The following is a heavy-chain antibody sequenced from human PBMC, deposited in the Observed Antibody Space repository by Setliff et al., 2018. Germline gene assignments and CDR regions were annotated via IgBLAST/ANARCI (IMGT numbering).Heavy chain of an antibody. V-gene: IGHV4-59*01. J-gene: IGHJ4*02. CDR1: GVSIWSYY. Sequence: SETLSLTCTVSGVSIWSYYWSWVRQPPGKGLEWIGYIFYSGSSNYNPSLQSRVSISVDTSKNQLSLKLDSLTAADTAVYFCARLPRTVTHFDYWGQGALVTVSS. CDR3: ARLPRTVTHFDY. D-gene: IGHD4-17*01. CDR2: IFYSGSS.